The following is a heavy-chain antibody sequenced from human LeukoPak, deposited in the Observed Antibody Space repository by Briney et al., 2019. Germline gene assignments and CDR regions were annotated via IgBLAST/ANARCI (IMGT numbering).Heavy chain of an antibody. CDR3: ARVPKNCSGGSCYSGHDY. J-gene: IGHJ4*02. CDR1: GGSISSYY. D-gene: IGHD2-15*01. V-gene: IGHV4-4*07. Sequence: SETLSLTCTVSGGSISSYYWSWTRQPAGKGLEWIGRIYTSGSTNYNPSLKSRVTMSVDTSKNQFSLKLSSVTAADTAVYYCARVPKNCSGGSCYSGHDYWGQGTLVTVSS. CDR2: IYTSGST.